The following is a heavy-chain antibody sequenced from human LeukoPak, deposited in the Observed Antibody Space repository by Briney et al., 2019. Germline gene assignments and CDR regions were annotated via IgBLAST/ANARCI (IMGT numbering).Heavy chain of an antibody. CDR3: TRNTDVVVPALFDP. D-gene: IGHD2-2*01. V-gene: IGHV1-18*04. Sequence: ASVKVSCKASGYTFTSYGISWVRQAPGQGLEWMGWISAYNGNTNYAQKLQGRVTMTTDTSTSTAYLELSSLRSEDTAVYYCTRNTDVVVPALFDPWGQGTLVTVSS. CDR1: GYTFTSYG. J-gene: IGHJ5*02. CDR2: ISAYNGNT.